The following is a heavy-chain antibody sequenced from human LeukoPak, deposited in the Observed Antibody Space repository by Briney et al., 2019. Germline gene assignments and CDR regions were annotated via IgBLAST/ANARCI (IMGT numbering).Heavy chain of an antibody. CDR3: ARVSGTYYKGHFDY. V-gene: IGHV3-21*01. J-gene: IGHJ4*02. CDR1: GFTFSSYS. Sequence: GSLRLSCAATGFTFSSYSMNWVRQAPGKGLEWVSYISGSGTEIYYADSVKGRFTISRDNAKNALYLHMNSLSAEDTAVYYCARVSGTYYKGHFDYWGQGTLVTVSS. D-gene: IGHD3-10*01. CDR2: ISGSGTEI.